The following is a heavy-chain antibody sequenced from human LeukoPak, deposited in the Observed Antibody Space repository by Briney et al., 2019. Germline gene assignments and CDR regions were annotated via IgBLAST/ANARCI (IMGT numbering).Heavy chain of an antibody. CDR1: GASISSSNYY. V-gene: IGHV4-39*01. CDR3: ARLLAGYYSFFDY. D-gene: IGHD3-9*01. Sequence: SETLSLTCAVSGASISSSNYYWGWIRQPPGKGLEWIGSIYYSGSTYYNPSLKSRVTISVDTSKNQFSLKLSSVTAADTAVYYCARLLAGYYSFFDYWGQGTLVTVSS. CDR2: IYYSGST. J-gene: IGHJ4*02.